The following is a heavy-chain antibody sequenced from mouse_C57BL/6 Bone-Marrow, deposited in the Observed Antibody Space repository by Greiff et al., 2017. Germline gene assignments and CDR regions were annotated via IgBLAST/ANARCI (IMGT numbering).Heavy chain of an antibody. V-gene: IGHV5-9*01. Sequence: VMLVEFGGGLVKLGGSLKLPCAASGFTFSSYTMSWVRQTPEKRLEWVATISGGGGNPYYPDSVKGRFTISRDNAKNTLYLQMRSLRSEDTALYYCARLKELLFDYWGQGTTLTVSS. J-gene: IGHJ2*01. CDR1: GFTFSSYT. CDR2: ISGGGGNP. D-gene: IGHD2-1*01. CDR3: ARLKELLFDY.